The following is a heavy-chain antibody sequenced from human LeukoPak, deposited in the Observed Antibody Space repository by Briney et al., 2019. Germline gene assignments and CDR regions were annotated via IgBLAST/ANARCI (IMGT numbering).Heavy chain of an antibody. D-gene: IGHD2-2*01. V-gene: IGHV5-51*01. J-gene: IGHJ5*02. CDR2: PXDSDT. Sequence: PXDSDTRYSPSFQGQVTISADKSISTAYLQWSSLKASDTAMYYCARRLMGCSSTSCYAFSNWFDPWGQGTLVTVSS. CDR3: ARRLMGCSSTSCYAFSNWFDP.